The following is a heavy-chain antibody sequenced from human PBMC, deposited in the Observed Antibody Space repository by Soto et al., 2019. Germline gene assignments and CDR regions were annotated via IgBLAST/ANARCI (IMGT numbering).Heavy chain of an antibody. CDR1: GGCICSSNW. J-gene: IGHJ4*02. CDR3: ARSQCSGSDY. V-gene: IGHV4-4*02. CDR2: IYHSGST. Sequence: SETLSLTCAVCGGCICSSNWWGWVRQPPVEGPELVGEIYHSGSTNYNPSLKSRVTISVDKSKNQFSLRLSSVTAADTAVYYCARSQCSGSDYWGQGTLVTVSS. D-gene: IGHD2-15*01.